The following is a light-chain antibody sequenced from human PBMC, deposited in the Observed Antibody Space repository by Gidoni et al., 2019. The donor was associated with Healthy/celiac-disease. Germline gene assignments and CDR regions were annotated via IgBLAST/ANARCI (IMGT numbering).Light chain of an antibody. V-gene: IGLV2-14*03. CDR2: DVS. Sequence: QSALTQPASVSGSPGQSITISCTGTSSDVGGYNYFSWYQQHPGKAPKLMMYDVSNRPSGVPNRFSGSKSGNTASLTISGLQAEDEADYYCSSYTSSSTLVFGGGTKLTVL. CDR1: SSDVGGYNY. J-gene: IGLJ2*01. CDR3: SSYTSSSTLV.